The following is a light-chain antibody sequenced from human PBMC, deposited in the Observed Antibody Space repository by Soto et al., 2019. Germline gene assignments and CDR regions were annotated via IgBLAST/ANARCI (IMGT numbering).Light chain of an antibody. Sequence: AIRMTQSPSSFSVSTGDRVTITCRASQCISSYLAWFQQKAGKAPKPLIYEASRLESGDPSRISCSGSGTEFTLTISSLQPDDFATYYCQQYTSYPWTFGQGTKVDIK. J-gene: IGKJ1*01. CDR3: QQYTSYPWT. CDR1: QCISSY. CDR2: EAS. V-gene: IGKV1-8*01.